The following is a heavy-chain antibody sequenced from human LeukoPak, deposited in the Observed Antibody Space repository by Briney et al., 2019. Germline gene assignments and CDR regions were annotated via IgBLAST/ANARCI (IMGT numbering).Heavy chain of an antibody. CDR3: ARDRYSYGPYDAFDI. Sequence: ASVKVSCKASGYTFTSHGISWVRQAPGQGLEWMGWISAYNGNTNYAQKLQGRVTMTTDTSTSTAYMELRSLRSDDTAVYYCARDRYSYGPYDAFDIWGQGTMVTVSS. J-gene: IGHJ3*02. D-gene: IGHD5-18*01. CDR1: GYTFTSHG. V-gene: IGHV1-18*01. CDR2: ISAYNGNT.